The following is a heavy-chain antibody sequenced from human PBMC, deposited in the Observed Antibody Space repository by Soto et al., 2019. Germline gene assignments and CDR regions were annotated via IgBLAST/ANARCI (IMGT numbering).Heavy chain of an antibody. CDR3: SRGAPVLFDY. CDR2: IYHSGST. V-gene: IGHV4-30-2*01. Sequence: QLQLQESGSGLVKPSQTLSLTCAVSGGSISSGGYSWSWIRQPPGKGLEWIGYIYHSGSTYYNPSLKSRVTIAVDRFKNQCSLKLSSVTSADTAVYYCSRGAPVLFDYWGQGTLVTVSS. J-gene: IGHJ4*02. CDR1: GGSISSGGYS.